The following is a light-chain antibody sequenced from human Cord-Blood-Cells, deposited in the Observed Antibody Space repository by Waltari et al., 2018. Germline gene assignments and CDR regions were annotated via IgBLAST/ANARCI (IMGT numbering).Light chain of an antibody. CDR2: DAS. Sequence: EIVLTQSQATLSLSPGERATLSCRASQSVSSYLAWYQQKPGQAPGLLIYDASNRATGIPARFSGSGAGTDFTLTISSLEPEDFAVYYCQQRSNWPPFTFGPGTKVDIK. CDR1: QSVSSY. CDR3: QQRSNWPPFT. V-gene: IGKV3-11*01. J-gene: IGKJ3*01.